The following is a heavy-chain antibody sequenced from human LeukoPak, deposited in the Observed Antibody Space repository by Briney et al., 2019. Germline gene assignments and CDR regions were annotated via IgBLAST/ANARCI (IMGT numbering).Heavy chain of an antibody. J-gene: IGHJ4*02. V-gene: IGHV3-53*01. CDR1: GFTVSSNY. CDR2: IYINGST. Sequence: GGSLRLSCAASGFTVSSNYMSWVRQAPGKGLEWVSLIYINGSTYYADSVKGRFTISRDNSKNTLYLQMSSLRGEDTAVYYCAKDLPRSKSFDYWGQGTLVTVSS. CDR3: AKDLPRSKSFDY.